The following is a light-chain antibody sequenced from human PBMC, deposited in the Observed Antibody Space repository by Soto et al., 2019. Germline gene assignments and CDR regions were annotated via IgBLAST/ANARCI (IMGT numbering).Light chain of an antibody. CDR1: SSDVGGYNY. CDR2: EVS. Sequence: QSVLTQPPSASGSPGQSVTISCTGTSSDVGGYNYVTWYQQHPGKAPKLIIYEVSKRPSGVPDHFSGSKSGNTASLTVSGLHADDEAYYYCSSFGGSNHLVFGGGTKVTVL. CDR3: SSFGGSNHLV. V-gene: IGLV2-8*01. J-gene: IGLJ3*02.